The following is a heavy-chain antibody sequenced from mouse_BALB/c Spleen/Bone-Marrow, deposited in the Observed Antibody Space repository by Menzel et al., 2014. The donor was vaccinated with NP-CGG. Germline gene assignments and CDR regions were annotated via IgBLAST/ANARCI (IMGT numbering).Heavy chain of an antibody. V-gene: IGHV5-17*02. CDR3: ARLDVGGY. CDR1: VFTFSSFG. CDR2: ISDGSSTI. J-gene: IGHJ2*01. Sequence: EVQLVESGGGLVQPGGSRKLSCAASVFTFSSFGMHLVRQAPEKGLEWVAYISDGSSTIYYADTVKGRFTIFRDNPKNTLFLQMTSLRSEDTAMYYCARLDVGGYWGQGTTLTVSS.